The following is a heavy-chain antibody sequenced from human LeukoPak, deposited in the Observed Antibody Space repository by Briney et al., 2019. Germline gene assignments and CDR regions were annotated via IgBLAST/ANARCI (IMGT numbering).Heavy chain of an antibody. Sequence: SETLSLTCTVSGYCICSGYYWGWIRQPPGKGLEWIGNIYPTGSTYYNPSLKSRVTISVDTSKNQFSLKVSSVSAADTAVYYCARAYSSSWYWNWFDPWGQGTLVTVSS. J-gene: IGHJ5*02. CDR2: IYPTGST. D-gene: IGHD6-13*01. CDR3: ARAYSSSWYWNWFDP. CDR1: GYCICSGYY. V-gene: IGHV4-38-2*02.